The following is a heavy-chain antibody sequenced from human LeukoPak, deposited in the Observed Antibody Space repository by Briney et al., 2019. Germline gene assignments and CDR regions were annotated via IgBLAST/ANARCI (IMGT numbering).Heavy chain of an antibody. CDR1: GGSFSSFY. CDR2: FYYSGRT. Sequence: KPSETLSLTCTVSGGSFSSFYWSWIRQPPGKGLEWIGYFYYSGRTNFNPSLKSRVSISVDTSKNQFSLKLSSVTAADTAVYYCARHGETTVTTNDAFDICGQGTMVTVSS. J-gene: IGHJ3*02. CDR3: ARHGETTVTTNDAFDI. V-gene: IGHV4-59*08. D-gene: IGHD4-17*01.